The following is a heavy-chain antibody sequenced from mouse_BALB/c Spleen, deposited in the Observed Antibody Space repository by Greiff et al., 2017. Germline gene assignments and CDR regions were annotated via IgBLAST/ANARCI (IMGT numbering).Heavy chain of an antibody. CDR1: GFTFSSYG. CDR3: ARHRDRDWYFDV. V-gene: IGHV5-6*02. D-gene: IGHD2-14*01. Sequence: EVKLVESGGDLVKPGGSLKLSCAASGFTFSSYGMSWVRQTPDKRLEWVATISSGGSYTYYPDSVKGRFTISRDNAKNTLYLQMSSLKSEDTAMYYCARHRDRDWYFDVWGAGTTVTVSS. CDR2: ISSGGSYT. J-gene: IGHJ1*01.